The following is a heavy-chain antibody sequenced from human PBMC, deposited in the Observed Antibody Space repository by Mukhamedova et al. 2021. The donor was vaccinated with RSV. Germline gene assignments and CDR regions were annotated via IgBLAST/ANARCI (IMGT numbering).Heavy chain of an antibody. CDR3: ARGTTTLDY. Sequence: IYPGDSNTRYSPSFQGQVTISADKSIRTAYLQWSSLKASDTAMYYCARGTTTLDYLGQGTLVTVSS. V-gene: IGHV5-51*01. J-gene: IGHJ4*02. CDR2: IYPGDSNT. D-gene: IGHD1-1*01.